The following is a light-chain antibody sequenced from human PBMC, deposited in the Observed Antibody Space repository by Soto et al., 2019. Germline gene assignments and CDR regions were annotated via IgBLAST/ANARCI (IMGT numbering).Light chain of an antibody. Sequence: EIVLTQSPLSLPVTPGEPASISCRSSQNLLHSNGYNYLNWYLQKPGQSPQLLIYLGSNRASGAPDRFSGRGSGTDFTLTISRLEPEDFAVHYCQHYGSSPTTFGQGTKVDIK. CDR2: LGS. CDR1: QNLLHSNGYNY. J-gene: IGKJ1*01. V-gene: IGKV2-28*01. CDR3: QHYGSSPTT.